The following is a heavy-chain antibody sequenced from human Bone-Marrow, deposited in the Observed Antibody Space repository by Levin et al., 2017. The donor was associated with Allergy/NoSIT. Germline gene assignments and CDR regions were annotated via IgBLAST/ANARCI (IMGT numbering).Heavy chain of an antibody. D-gene: IGHD6-19*01. CDR1: GFTFSSYS. CDR2: ISSSSSYI. V-gene: IGHV3-21*01. Sequence: SCAASGFTFSSYSMNWVRQAPGKGLEWVSSISSSSSYIYYADSVKGRFTISRDNAKNSLYLQMNSLRAEDTAVYYCARAHSSGWYFGDFDYWGQGTLVTVSS. J-gene: IGHJ4*02. CDR3: ARAHSSGWYFGDFDY.